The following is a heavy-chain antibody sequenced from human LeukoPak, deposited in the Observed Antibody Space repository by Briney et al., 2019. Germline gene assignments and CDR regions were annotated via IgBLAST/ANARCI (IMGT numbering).Heavy chain of an antibody. J-gene: IGHJ4*02. CDR1: GGSISSYY. Sequence: SETLSLTCTVSGGSISSYYWSWIRQPAGKGLEWIGRIYTSGSTNYNPSLKSRVTMSVDTSKNQFSLKLSSVTAADTAVYYCARDFGAYYYDSSGYYEEYYFDYWGQGTLVTVSS. D-gene: IGHD3-22*01. V-gene: IGHV4-4*07. CDR2: IYTSGST. CDR3: ARDFGAYYYDSSGYYEEYYFDY.